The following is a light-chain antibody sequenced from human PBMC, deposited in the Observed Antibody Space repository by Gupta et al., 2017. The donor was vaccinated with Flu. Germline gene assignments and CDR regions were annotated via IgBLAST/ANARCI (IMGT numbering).Light chain of an antibody. J-gene: IGKJ1*01. CDR1: QSVLYSSNNKNY. V-gene: IGKV4-1*01. CDR3: QQYYCTPPWT. Sequence: DIVMTQSQDSLVVSLGERATINCKYSQSVLYSSNNKNYLACYHQKPGQPPKLIIYWASTRESGVPDRFRGSGSGTDFTLTISILQAEDVAVYYCQQYYCTPPWTFGQGAKVEIK. CDR2: WAS.